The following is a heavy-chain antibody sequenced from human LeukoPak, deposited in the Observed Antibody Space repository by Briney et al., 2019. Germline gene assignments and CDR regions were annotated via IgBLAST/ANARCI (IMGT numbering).Heavy chain of an antibody. CDR1: GGSLSPYY. J-gene: IGHJ4*02. CDR2: IFFSGSS. V-gene: IGHV4-59*01. Sequence: PSETLSLTCTVSGGSLSPYYWNWIRLSPGKGLEWIGFIFFSGSSYYNPSLKSRVTISVDTSKNQFSLKLSSVTAADTAVYYCARGKGYCSGGSCYQDYWGQGTLVTVSS. CDR3: ARGKGYCSGGSCYQDY. D-gene: IGHD2-15*01.